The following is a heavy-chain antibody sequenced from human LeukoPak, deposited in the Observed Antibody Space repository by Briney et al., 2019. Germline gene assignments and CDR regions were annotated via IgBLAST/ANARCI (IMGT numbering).Heavy chain of an antibody. CDR2: ISGSGGST. CDR1: GFTFSDYY. D-gene: IGHD5-18*01. CDR3: AREGEAAMGRALDY. V-gene: IGHV3-11*04. J-gene: IGHJ4*02. Sequence: PGGSLRLSCAASGFTFSDYYMSWIRQAPGKGLEWVSAISGSGGSTYYADSVKGRFTISRDNAKNSLYLQMNSLRAEDTAVYYCAREGEAAMGRALDYWGQGTLVTVSS.